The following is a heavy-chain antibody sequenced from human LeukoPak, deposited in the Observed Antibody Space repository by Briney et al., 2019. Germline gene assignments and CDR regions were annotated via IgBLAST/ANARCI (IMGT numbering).Heavy chain of an antibody. CDR3: AKCRSEVPAAINY. CDR2: ISGSGGST. CDR1: GFTFSSYA. D-gene: IGHD2-2*01. Sequence: GGSPRLSCAASGFTFSSYAMSWVRQAPGKGLEGVSAISGSGGSTYYADSVKGRFTISRDNSKNTLYLQMNSLRAEDTAVYYCAKCRSEVPAAINYWGQGTLVTVSS. J-gene: IGHJ4*02. V-gene: IGHV3-23*01.